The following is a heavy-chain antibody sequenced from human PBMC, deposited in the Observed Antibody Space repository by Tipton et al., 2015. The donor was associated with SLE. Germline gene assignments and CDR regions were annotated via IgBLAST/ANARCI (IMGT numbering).Heavy chain of an antibody. Sequence: TLSLTCTVSGGSISSHYWSWIRQPPGKGLEWIGYIDYSGSTNYNHSLKSRVTISVDTSKNQFSLKLSSVTAADTAVYYCARGECGINCPMYNWFDPWGQGTLVTVSS. CDR2: IDYSGST. CDR3: ARGECGINCPMYNWFDP. V-gene: IGHV4-59*11. CDR1: GGSISSHY. J-gene: IGHJ5*02. D-gene: IGHD1-1*01.